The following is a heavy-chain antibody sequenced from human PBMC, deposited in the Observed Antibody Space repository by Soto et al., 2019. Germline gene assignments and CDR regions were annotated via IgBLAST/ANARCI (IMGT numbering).Heavy chain of an antibody. CDR1: GFTFSSYS. CDR2: ISSSSSYI. J-gene: IGHJ2*01. CDR3: ARSWGGTYWYFDL. V-gene: IGHV3-21*01. Sequence: EVQLVESGGGLVKPGGSLRLSCAASGFTFSSYSMNWVRQAPGKGLEWVSSISSSSSYIYYADSVKGRFTISRDNAKNSLYLQMNSLRAEDTAVYYCARSWGGTYWYFDLWGRGTLVTVSS. D-gene: IGHD7-27*01.